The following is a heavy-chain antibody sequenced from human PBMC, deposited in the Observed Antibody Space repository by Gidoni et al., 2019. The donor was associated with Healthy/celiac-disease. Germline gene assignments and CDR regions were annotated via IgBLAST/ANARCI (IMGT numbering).Heavy chain of an antibody. CDR2: IYYSGST. V-gene: IGHV4-59*01. J-gene: IGHJ4*02. D-gene: IGHD3-22*01. CDR3: ARGGMIVVADAFDY. Sequence: QVQLQESGPGLVKPSETLSLTGTVSGGSISSYYWSWIRQPPGKGMEWIVYIYYSGSTNYNPSLKSRVTISVDTSKNQFSLKLSSVTAADTAVYYCARGGMIVVADAFDYWGQGTLVTVSS. CDR1: GGSISSYY.